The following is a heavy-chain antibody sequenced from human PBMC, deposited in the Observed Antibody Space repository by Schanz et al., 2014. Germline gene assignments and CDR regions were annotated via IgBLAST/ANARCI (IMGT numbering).Heavy chain of an antibody. V-gene: IGHV3-33*08. CDR2: IWYDGSNE. CDR3: ARDGDFDY. Sequence: QVQLVESGGGVVQPGRSLRLSCAASGFNFSNYDIHWVRQAPGKGLEWVALIWYDGSNEYYADSVKGRFTISRDNPKKTLYLQMNSLRAEDTAVYYCARDGDFDYWGQGTLVTVSS. CDR1: GFNFSNYD. J-gene: IGHJ4*02.